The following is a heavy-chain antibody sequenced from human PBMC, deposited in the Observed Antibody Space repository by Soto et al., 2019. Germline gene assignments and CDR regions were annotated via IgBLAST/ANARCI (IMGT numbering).Heavy chain of an antibody. D-gene: IGHD3-3*01. Sequence: SETLSLTCTVSGGSISSYYWSWIRQPPGKGLEWIGYIYYSGSTNYNPSLKSRVTISVDTSKNQFSLKLSSVTAADTAVYYCARVLVDFWSGYYTSGYFDYWGQGTLVTVSS. V-gene: IGHV4-59*01. CDR3: ARVLVDFWSGYYTSGYFDY. CDR1: GGSISSYY. CDR2: IYYSGST. J-gene: IGHJ4*02.